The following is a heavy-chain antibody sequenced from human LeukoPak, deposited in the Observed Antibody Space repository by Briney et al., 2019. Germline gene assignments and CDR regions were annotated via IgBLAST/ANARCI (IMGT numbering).Heavy chain of an antibody. J-gene: IGHJ4*02. D-gene: IGHD6-19*01. Sequence: ASVKVSCKASGGTFSSYAISWVRQAPGQGLEWMGGIIPIFGTANYAQKFQGRVTITADESTSTAYMELSSLRSEDTAVYYCASFKDQRATWLGGYFDYWGQGTLVTVSS. CDR3: ASFKDQRATWLGGYFDY. V-gene: IGHV1-69*13. CDR1: GGTFSSYA. CDR2: IIPIFGTA.